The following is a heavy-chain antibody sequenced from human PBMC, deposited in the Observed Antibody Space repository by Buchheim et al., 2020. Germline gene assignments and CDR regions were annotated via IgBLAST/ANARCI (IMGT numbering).Heavy chain of an antibody. D-gene: IGHD5/OR15-5a*01. CDR1: SGSISSSNW. Sequence: QVQLVESGPGLVKPSGTLSLTCAVSSGSISSSNWWNWVRQPPGKGLEWIGEIYHTGSTNYNPSLKSRVTISVDKFKNQFSLKLSSVTAADTAVYYCAGFPSVRQLYYYYGMDVWGQGTT. CDR2: IYHTGST. J-gene: IGHJ6*02. V-gene: IGHV4-4*02. CDR3: AGFPSVRQLYYYYGMDV.